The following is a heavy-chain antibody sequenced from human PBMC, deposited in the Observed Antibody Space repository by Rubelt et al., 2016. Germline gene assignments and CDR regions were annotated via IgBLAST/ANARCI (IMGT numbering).Heavy chain of an antibody. CDR3: VKGPRLGGDPEIYYFDY. V-gene: IGHV3-64D*06. Sequence: GGSTYYADSVKGRFTISRDNSKNTLYLQMSSLRAEDTAVYYCVKGPRLGGDPEIYYFDYWGQGTLVTVSS. J-gene: IGHJ4*02. D-gene: IGHD4-17*01. CDR2: GGST.